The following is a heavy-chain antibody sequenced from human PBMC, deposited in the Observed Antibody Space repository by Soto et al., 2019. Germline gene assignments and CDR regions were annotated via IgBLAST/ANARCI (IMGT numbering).Heavy chain of an antibody. J-gene: IGHJ4*02. CDR2: ISHDGTNK. D-gene: IGHD3-22*01. Sequence: GGSLRLSCAASGFTFSIYTIHWVRQAPGKGLEWVAVISHDGTNKYYADSVKGRFTVSRDNSKNTLYLDMNSLRSEDTAVYYCARVSENRLVRQGFDYWGRGTLVTVSS. CDR1: GFTFSIYT. CDR3: ARVSENRLVRQGFDY. V-gene: IGHV3-30-3*01.